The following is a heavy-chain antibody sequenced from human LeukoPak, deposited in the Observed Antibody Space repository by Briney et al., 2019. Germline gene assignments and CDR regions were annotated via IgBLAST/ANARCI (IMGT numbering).Heavy chain of an antibody. Sequence: GGSLRLSCAASGFTVSSNYMSWVRQAPGKGLEWVSVIYSGGSTYYADSVKGRFTISRDNSKNTLYLQMNSLRAEDTAVYYCARGGSGSPDAFDIWAKGQWSPSLQ. D-gene: IGHD3-10*01. CDR3: ARGGSGSPDAFDI. V-gene: IGHV3-53*01. J-gene: IGHJ3*02. CDR2: IYSGGST. CDR1: GFTVSSNY.